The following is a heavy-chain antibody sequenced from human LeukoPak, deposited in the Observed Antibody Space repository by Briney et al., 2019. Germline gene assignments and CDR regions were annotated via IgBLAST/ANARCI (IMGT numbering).Heavy chain of an antibody. CDR1: GGFFSGYY. CDR3: ARDRSSSWHFDY. Sequence: SETLSLTCAVYGGFFSGYYWSWIRQPPGKGLEWIGEINHSGSTNYNPSLKSRVTISVDTSKNQFSLKLSSVTAADTAVYYCARDRSSSWHFDYWGQGTLVTVSS. CDR2: INHSGST. D-gene: IGHD6-13*01. J-gene: IGHJ4*02. V-gene: IGHV4-34*01.